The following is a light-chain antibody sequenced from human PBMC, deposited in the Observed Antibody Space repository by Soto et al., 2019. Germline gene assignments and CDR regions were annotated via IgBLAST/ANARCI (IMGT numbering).Light chain of an antibody. V-gene: IGKV1-8*01. J-gene: IGKJ4*02. CDR1: QGISSY. CDR3: KRYMRYPYT. CDR2: AAA. Sequence: AIRMTQSPSSFSASTGDRVTITCRASQGISSYLAWYQQKPGKAPKLLIYAAATLQRGTPSRFSASGSGTDFIHTSCRLRTEDFATYWWKRYMRYPYTFGEGTKV.